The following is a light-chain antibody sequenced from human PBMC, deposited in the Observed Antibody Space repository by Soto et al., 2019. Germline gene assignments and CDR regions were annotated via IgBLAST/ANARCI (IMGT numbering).Light chain of an antibody. Sequence: QSALTQPASVSGSPGQSITISCTGTSSNVGSYTLVSWYQQRPGKAPKLMIYEGNKRPSGVSDRFSGSKSGNTASLTISGLRADDEADYYCCSYAANNIVIFGGGTKLTVL. V-gene: IGLV2-23*01. CDR1: SSNVGSYTL. CDR3: CSYAANNIVI. J-gene: IGLJ2*01. CDR2: EGN.